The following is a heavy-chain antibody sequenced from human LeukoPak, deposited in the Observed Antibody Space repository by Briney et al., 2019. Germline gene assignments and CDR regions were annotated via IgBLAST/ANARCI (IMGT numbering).Heavy chain of an antibody. CDR1: GGSISSYY. J-gene: IGHJ6*03. Sequence: SETLSLTCTVSGGSISSYYWTWIRQPPGKGLEWIGYIYSSGSTNYNPSLKSRVTISVDTSKNQFSLKLSSVTAADTAVYYCARHYSSSWYEYYYYYMDVWGQGTTVTVSS. CDR3: ARHYSSSWYEYYYYYMDV. CDR2: IYSSGST. D-gene: IGHD6-13*01. V-gene: IGHV4-59*08.